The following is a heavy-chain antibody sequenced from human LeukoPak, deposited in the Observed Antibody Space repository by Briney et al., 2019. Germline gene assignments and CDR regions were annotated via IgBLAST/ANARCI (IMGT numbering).Heavy chain of an antibody. CDR2: IRSKAYGGTT. V-gene: IGHV3-49*03. Sequence: GGSLRLSCTASGFTFGDYAMSWFRQAPGKGLEWVGFIRSKAYGGTTEYAASVKGRFTISRDDSKSIAYLQMNSLKTEDTAVYYCTRGAHGCGDYIDYWGQGTLVTVSS. CDR1: GFTFGDYA. CDR3: TRGAHGCGDYIDY. D-gene: IGHD4-17*01. J-gene: IGHJ4*02.